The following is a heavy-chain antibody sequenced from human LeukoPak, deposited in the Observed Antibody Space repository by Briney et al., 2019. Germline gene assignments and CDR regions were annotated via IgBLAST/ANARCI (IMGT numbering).Heavy chain of an antibody. J-gene: IGHJ6*04. Sequence: GGSLRLSCTASGFTFGDYAMSWARQAPGKGLEWVGFIRSKAYGGTTEYAASVKGRFTISRDDSKSIAYLQMNSLKTEDTAVYYCTKYSSSHGMDVWGKGTTVTVSS. CDR1: GFTFGDYA. D-gene: IGHD6-13*01. V-gene: IGHV3-49*04. CDR2: IRSKAYGGTT. CDR3: TKYSSSHGMDV.